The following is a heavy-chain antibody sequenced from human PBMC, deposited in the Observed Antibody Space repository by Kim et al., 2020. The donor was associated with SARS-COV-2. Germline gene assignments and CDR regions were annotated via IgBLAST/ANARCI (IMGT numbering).Heavy chain of an antibody. J-gene: IGHJ4*02. D-gene: IGHD3-9*01. CDR1: GGSFSGYY. CDR2: INHSGST. CDR3: ARSYILTGYRAYDY. V-gene: IGHV4-34*01. Sequence: SETLSLTCAVYGGSFSGYYWSWIRQPPGKGLEWIGEINHSGSTNYNPSLKSRVTISVDTSKNQFSLKLSSVTAADTAVYYCARSYILTGYRAYDYWGQGTLVTVSS.